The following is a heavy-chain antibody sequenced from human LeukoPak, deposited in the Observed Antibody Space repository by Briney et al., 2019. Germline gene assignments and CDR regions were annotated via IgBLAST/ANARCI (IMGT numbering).Heavy chain of an antibody. V-gene: IGHV1-69*04. CDR2: IIPILGIA. D-gene: IGHD3-22*01. J-gene: IGHJ4*02. CDR3: ARISQYYDSSGYYYGSPQEFDY. Sequence: SVKVSCKASVGTFSSYAISWVRRAPGQGLEWMGRIIPILGIANYAQKFQGRVTITADKSTSTAYMELSSLRSEDTAVYYCARISQYYDSSGYYYGSPQEFDYWGQGTLVTVSS. CDR1: VGTFSSYA.